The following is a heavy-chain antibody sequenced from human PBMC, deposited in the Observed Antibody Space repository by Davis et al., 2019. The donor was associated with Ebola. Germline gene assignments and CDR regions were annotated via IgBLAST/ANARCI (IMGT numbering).Heavy chain of an antibody. CDR1: GYSFTSYW. D-gene: IGHD1-26*01. CDR2: IYPGDSDT. CDR3: ARQRGLGLPFGAFDI. Sequence: GESLKISCEGFGYSFTSYWIGWVRQMPGKGLEWMGIIYPGDSDTTYSPSFQGQVTISADRSISTAYLHWSSLKASDTAMYYCARQRGLGLPFGAFDIWGQGTMVTVSS. J-gene: IGHJ3*02. V-gene: IGHV5-51*01.